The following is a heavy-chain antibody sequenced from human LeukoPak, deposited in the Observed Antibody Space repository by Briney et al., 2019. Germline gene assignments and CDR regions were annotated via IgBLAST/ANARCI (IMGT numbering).Heavy chain of an antibody. Sequence: PGGSLRLSCAASGFIFSDYEMTWVRQAPGKGLEWVSDISSSGGTIYYADSVKGRFTISRDSAKNSLYLQMNSLRAEDTAFYYCARLYGDYDYWGQGTLVTVSS. V-gene: IGHV3-48*03. J-gene: IGHJ4*02. CDR1: GFIFSDYE. D-gene: IGHD4-17*01. CDR2: ISSSGGTI. CDR3: ARLYGDYDY.